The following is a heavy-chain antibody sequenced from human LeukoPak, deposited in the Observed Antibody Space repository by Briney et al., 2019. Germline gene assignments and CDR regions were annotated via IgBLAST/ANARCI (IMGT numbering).Heavy chain of an antibody. J-gene: IGHJ4*02. D-gene: IGHD2-15*01. CDR3: ARGGASRMDF. CDR1: GFTFSSYA. CDR2: ISTSSSLT. V-gene: IGHV3-11*03. Sequence: GGSLRLSCAASGFTFSSYAMSWIRQAPGKGLEWVSYISTSSSLTNYADSVKGRFTISRDNAKNSLYLQMNSLRDEDTAVYYCARGGASRMDFWGQGSLVTVSS.